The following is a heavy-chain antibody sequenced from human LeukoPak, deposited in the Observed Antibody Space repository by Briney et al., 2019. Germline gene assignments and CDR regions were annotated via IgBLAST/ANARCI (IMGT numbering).Heavy chain of an antibody. D-gene: IGHD1-26*01. V-gene: IGHV3-9*03. CDR3: AKDIVGGYQLGPTFDY. CDR2: ISWNSGSI. J-gene: IGHJ4*02. Sequence: PGRSLRLPCAASGFTFDDYAMHWVRQAPGKGLEWVSGISWNSGSIGYADSVKGRFTISRDNAKSSLYLQMNSLRAEDMALYYCAKDIVGGYQLGPTFDYWGQGTLVTVSS. CDR1: GFTFDDYA.